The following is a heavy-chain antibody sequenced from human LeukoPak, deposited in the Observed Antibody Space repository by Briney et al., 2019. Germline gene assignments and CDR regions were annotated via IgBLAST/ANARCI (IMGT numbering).Heavy chain of an antibody. CDR2: ISRSGSTK. CDR3: ARDYGGSSPFDY. V-gene: IGHV3-11*04. CDR1: GFTFSDYN. D-gene: IGHD4-23*01. J-gene: IGHJ4*02. Sequence: GGSLRPSCAASGFTFSDYNMRWIRQAPGKGLEWVSSISRSGSTKYYADSVKGRFTISRDNAKNSLYLHMNSLRAEDTAVYYCARDYGGSSPFDYWGQGTLVTVSS.